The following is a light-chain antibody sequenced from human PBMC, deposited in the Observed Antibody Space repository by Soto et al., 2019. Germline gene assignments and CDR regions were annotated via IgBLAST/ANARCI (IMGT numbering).Light chain of an antibody. J-gene: IGKJ2*01. V-gene: IGKV1-39*01. CDR2: AAS. Sequence: DIQMTQSPSSLSASVGDRVTITCRASQTISSYLNWYQQKPGKAPKVLIYAASRLQSGVPSRFSGSGSGTDFTLIISSLQPEDFATYYCQQSYSNPVFGQGTKLDIK. CDR1: QTISSY. CDR3: QQSYSNPV.